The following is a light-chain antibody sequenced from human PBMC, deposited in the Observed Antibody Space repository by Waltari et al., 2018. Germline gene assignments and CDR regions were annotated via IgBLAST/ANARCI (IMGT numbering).Light chain of an antibody. J-gene: IGLJ3*02. CDR2: EVS. Sequence: QSALTQPASVSGSPGQSITISCTGTSSDVGGFKYVSWYQQHPGKVPKVIIYEVSNQSSGVTKRFSCTKSGNTAYLTISGLQAEDEADYYCSSFTTSYTRLFGGGTKLTVL. CDR1: SSDVGGFKY. CDR3: SSFTTSYTRL. V-gene: IGLV2-14*01.